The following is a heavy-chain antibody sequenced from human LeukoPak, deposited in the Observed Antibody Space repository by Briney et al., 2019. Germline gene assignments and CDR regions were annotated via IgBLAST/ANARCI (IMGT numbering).Heavy chain of an antibody. CDR3: ARARAWPEHAFDI. Sequence: TGGSLRLSCSASGFPFSSYAMEWVRQAPGKGLEYVSAISDSGGSTYYADSVKGRFTISRDNSKNTLYLQMNSLRGEDTAVYYCARARAWPEHAFDIWGQGTMVTVSS. D-gene: IGHD3-10*01. V-gene: IGHV3-64*04. J-gene: IGHJ3*02. CDR1: GFPFSSYA. CDR2: ISDSGGST.